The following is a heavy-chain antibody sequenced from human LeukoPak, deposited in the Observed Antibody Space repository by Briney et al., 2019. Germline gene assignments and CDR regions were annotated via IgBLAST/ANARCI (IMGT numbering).Heavy chain of an antibody. CDR2: TNWDGGST. CDR3: GRVYCSTTSCYDYYDYYMDV. Sequence: GGSLRLSCAASGFTFDDYGMSWVRHVPGKGLEWVSGTNWDGGSTGYADSVKGRFTISRDNVKNFLYLQMNSLRVEDTALYFCGRVYCSTTSCYDYYDYYMDVWGKGTTVTVSS. V-gene: IGHV3-20*04. D-gene: IGHD2-2*01. CDR1: GFTFDDYG. J-gene: IGHJ6*03.